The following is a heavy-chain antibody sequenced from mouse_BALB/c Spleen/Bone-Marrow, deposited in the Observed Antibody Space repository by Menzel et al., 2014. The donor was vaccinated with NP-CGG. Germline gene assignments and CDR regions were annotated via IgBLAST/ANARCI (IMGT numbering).Heavy chain of an antibody. V-gene: IGHV14-3*02. D-gene: IGHD4-1*01. Sequence: VQLQQSGAELVKPGASVKLSCTASGFNIKDTYMHWVKQRPEQGLEWIGRIDPANGNTKYDPKFQGKATITADTSSXTAYLQLSSLTSEDTAVYYCARWEYYAMDYWGQGTSVTVSS. CDR2: IDPANGNT. CDR1: GFNIKDTY. CDR3: ARWEYYAMDY. J-gene: IGHJ4*01.